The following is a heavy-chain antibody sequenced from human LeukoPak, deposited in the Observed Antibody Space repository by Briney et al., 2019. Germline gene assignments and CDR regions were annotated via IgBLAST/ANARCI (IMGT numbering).Heavy chain of an antibody. V-gene: IGHV4-4*07. Sequence: PSETLSLTCTVSGDSISSFHWSWIRQPAGKGLEWIGRIYTSGSTNYNPSLKSRVTMSVDTSKNQFSLKLSSVTAADTAVYYCASEAYYYDSSGYYKYWGQGTLVTVSP. J-gene: IGHJ4*02. CDR3: ASEAYYYDSSGYYKY. CDR1: GDSISSFH. CDR2: IYTSGST. D-gene: IGHD3-22*01.